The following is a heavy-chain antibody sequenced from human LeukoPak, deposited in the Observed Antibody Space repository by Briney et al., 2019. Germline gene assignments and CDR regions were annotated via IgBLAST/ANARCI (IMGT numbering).Heavy chain of an antibody. CDR2: INHSGST. CDR1: GVSFSSHY. J-gene: IGHJ5*02. CDR3: ARVALGYCSGGSCSVGNWFDP. Sequence: SETLSLTCAVYGVSFSSHYWSWIRQPPGKGLEWIGEINHSGSTNYNPSLKSRVTISVDTSKNQFSLKLSSVTAADTAVYYCARVALGYCSGGSCSVGNWFDPWGQGTLVTVSS. V-gene: IGHV4-34*01. D-gene: IGHD2-15*01.